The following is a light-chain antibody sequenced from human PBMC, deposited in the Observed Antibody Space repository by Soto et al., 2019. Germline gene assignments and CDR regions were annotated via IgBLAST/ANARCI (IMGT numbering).Light chain of an antibody. CDR1: SSDVGSYNL. CDR2: EVS. CDR3: CSYAGSSTLYV. J-gene: IGLJ1*01. Sequence: QSVLTQPASVSGSPGQSITISCTGTSSDVGSYNLVPWYQQHPGKANKLMIYEVSKRPSGVSNRFSGSKSGNTASLTITGLQAEDEADYYCCSYAGSSTLYVFGTGTKVTVL. V-gene: IGLV2-23*02.